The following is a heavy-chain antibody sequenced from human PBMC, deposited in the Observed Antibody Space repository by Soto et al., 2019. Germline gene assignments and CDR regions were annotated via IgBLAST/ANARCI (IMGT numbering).Heavy chain of an antibody. CDR1: GFTVSSNY. J-gene: IGHJ4*02. D-gene: IGHD3-10*01. V-gene: IGHV3-53*01. CDR2: IYSGGST. CDR3: ARDQYGNAYFDY. Sequence: GSLRLSCAASGFTVSSNYMSWVRQAPGKGLEWVSVIYSGGSTYSADSVKGRFTIYRDNSKNTLYLQMNSLRAEDTAVYYWARDQYGNAYFDYWGQGTLVTVSS.